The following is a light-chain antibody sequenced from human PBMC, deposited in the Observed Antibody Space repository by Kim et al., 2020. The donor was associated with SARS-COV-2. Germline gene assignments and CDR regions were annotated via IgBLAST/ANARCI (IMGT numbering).Light chain of an antibody. V-gene: IGLV3-1*01. CDR1: KLGDKY. J-gene: IGLJ1*01. CDR3: QAWDSSTHNYV. Sequence: SYELTQPPSVSVSPGQTAGIPCPGYKLGDKYVSCYQQKPGQSPVVVIYQDNQRPPGIPERFSGSNSGNPATLTITGPQAMDEADYSCQAWDSSTHNYV. CDR2: QDN.